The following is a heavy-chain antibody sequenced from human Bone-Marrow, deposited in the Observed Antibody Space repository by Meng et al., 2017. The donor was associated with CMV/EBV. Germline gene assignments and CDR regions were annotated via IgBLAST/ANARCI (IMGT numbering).Heavy chain of an antibody. CDR3: ARGLTSSIAARPNNWFDP. CDR1: GGSFSGYY. CDR2: INHSGST. Sequence: SETLSLPCAVYGGSFSGYYWSWIRQPPGKGLEWIGEINHSGSTNYNPPLKSRVTISVDTSKNQFTLKLSSVTAADTDVYFCARGLTSSIAARPNNWFDPWGQGTLVTVSS. J-gene: IGHJ5*02. V-gene: IGHV4-34*01. D-gene: IGHD6-6*01.